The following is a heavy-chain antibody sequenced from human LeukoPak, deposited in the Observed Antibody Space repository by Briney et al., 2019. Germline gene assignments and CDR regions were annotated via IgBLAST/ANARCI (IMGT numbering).Heavy chain of an antibody. D-gene: IGHD4-17*01. CDR2: IKQDGSDK. CDR1: GFTFSSYW. V-gene: IGHV3-7*01. CDR3: ARDDFGDYVIDY. Sequence: GGSLRLSCEVSGFTFSSYWMNWVRQAPGKGLEWVANIKQDGSDKYYVDSVKGRFTISRDNAKNSLYLHMNSLRDEDTAVYYCARDDFGDYVIDYWGQGTLVTVSS. J-gene: IGHJ4*02.